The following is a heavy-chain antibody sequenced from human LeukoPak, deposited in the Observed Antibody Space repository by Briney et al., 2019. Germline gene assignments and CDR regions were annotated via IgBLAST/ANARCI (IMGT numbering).Heavy chain of an antibody. J-gene: IGHJ4*02. Sequence: SQTLSLTCTVSGGSISSGDYYWSWIRQPPGKGLEWIGYIYYSGSTNYNPSLKSRVTISVDTSKNQFSLKLSSVTAADTAVYYCARGRIAVAGYDYWGQGTLVTVSS. D-gene: IGHD6-19*01. CDR1: GGSISSGDYY. V-gene: IGHV4-61*08. CDR2: IYYSGST. CDR3: ARGRIAVAGYDY.